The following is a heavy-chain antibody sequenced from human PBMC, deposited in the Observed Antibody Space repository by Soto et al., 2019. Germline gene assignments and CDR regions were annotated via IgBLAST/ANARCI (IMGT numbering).Heavy chain of an antibody. D-gene: IGHD3-22*01. CDR3: ATTMTVFGLFDP. Sequence: SETQSLSCAVSGGSISSGGYSWSWIRQPPGKGLEWIGYIYHSGSTYYNPSLKSRVTISVDRSKNQFSLKLSSVTAADTAVYYCATTMTVFGLFDPWGQGTLVTV. CDR2: IYHSGST. CDR1: GGSISSGGYS. J-gene: IGHJ5*02. V-gene: IGHV4-30-2*01.